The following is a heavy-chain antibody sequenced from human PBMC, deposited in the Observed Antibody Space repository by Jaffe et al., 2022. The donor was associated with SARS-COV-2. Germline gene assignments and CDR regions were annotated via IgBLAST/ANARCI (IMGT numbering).Heavy chain of an antibody. Sequence: QVQLQESGPGLVKPSGTLSLTCAVSGGSISSSNWWSWVRQPPGKGLEWIGEIYDSGSTNYNPSLKSRVTISVDKSKNQFSLKLTSVTAADTAFYYCATYSSWNGRFDRWGQGTLVTVSS. V-gene: IGHV4-4*02. J-gene: IGHJ4*02. CDR1: GGSISSSNW. CDR3: ATYSSWNGRFDR. CDR2: IYDSGST. D-gene: IGHD6-13*01.